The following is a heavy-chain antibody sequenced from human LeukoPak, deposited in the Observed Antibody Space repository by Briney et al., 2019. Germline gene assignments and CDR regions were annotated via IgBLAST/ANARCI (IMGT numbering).Heavy chain of an antibody. D-gene: IGHD1-26*01. CDR1: GLTFSSYA. CDR3: AKDSGTYYKGFDY. V-gene: IGHV3-23*01. CDR2: ISGSGGRT. J-gene: IGHJ4*02. Sequence: GWSLTLSCAPSGLTFSSYAMTWVRRAPGNGQNWVSTISGSGGRTYYADSVKGRFTISRDNSKNTLYLQMNSLRAEDTAVYYCAKDSGTYYKGFDYWGQGTLVTVSS.